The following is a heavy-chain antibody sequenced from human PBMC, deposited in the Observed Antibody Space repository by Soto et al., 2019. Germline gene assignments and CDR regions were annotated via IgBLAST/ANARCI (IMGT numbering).Heavy chain of an antibody. CDR1: GDSLSSGASY. Sequence: SETLSLTSSGSGDSLSSGASYRSWPGHHPRKGLEWIGYIYDSESAYYNPSLKSSVTISMDTSKNHFAMRLSSVTDADTAVYYCARASSSSSAADYWGQGTLVTVSS. CDR2: IYDSESA. D-gene: IGHD6-6*01. CDR3: ARASSSSSAADY. V-gene: IGHV4-31*03. J-gene: IGHJ4*02.